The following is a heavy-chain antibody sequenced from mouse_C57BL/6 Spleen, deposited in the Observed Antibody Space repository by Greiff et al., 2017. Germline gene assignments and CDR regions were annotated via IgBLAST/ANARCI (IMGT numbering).Heavy chain of an antibody. CDR1: GFTFSSYA. V-gene: IGHV5-4*01. CDR3: ARDRGGSSGYAFDY. Sequence: DVKLVESGGGLVKPGGSLKLSCAASGFTFSSYAMSWVRQTPEKRLEWVATISDGGSYTYYPDNVKGRFTISRDNAKNNLYLQMSHLKSEDTAMYYCARDRGGSSGYAFDYWGQGTTLTVSS. CDR2: ISDGGSYT. J-gene: IGHJ2*01. D-gene: IGHD3-2*02.